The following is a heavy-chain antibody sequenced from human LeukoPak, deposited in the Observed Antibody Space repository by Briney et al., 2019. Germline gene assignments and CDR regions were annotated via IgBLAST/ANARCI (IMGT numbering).Heavy chain of an antibody. D-gene: IGHD5-18*01. CDR1: GGSISSYY. CDR3: ARLPGYSYGGWFDP. CDR2: IYYSGST. J-gene: IGHJ5*02. Sequence: SETLSLTCTVSGGSISSYYWSWIRQPPGKGLEWIGYIYYSGSTNYNPSLKGRVTISVDTSKNQSSLKLSSVTAADTAVYYCARLPGYSYGGWFDPWGQGTLVTVSS. V-gene: IGHV4-59*08.